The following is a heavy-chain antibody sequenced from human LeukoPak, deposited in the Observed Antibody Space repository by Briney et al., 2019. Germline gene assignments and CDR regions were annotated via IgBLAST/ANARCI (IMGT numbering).Heavy chain of an antibody. Sequence: PSETLSLTCTVSSGSISTSNYYWGWVRQPPGKALEWIGNIFYSGSTYYSPSLKSRVTISLDTSRNQFSLKLNSVTAADTAVYYWAKSKGYGLIDIWGQGTMVTVSS. CDR2: IFYSGST. J-gene: IGHJ3*02. CDR3: AKSKGYGLIDI. D-gene: IGHD5-18*01. CDR1: SGSISTSNYY. V-gene: IGHV4-39*07.